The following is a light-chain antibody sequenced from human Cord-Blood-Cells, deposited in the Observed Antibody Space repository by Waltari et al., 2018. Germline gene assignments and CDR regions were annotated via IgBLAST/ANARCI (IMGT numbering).Light chain of an antibody. CDR3: QKYNSAPFT. CDR2: AAS. V-gene: IGKV1-27*01. CDR1: HGISNY. Sequence: DIQMTQSPSSLSASVGDRVTITCRASHGISNYLAWYQQKPGKVPKLHIYAASPLQSGVPSLFRVSGSGTDFTLTRSSLQPEDVATYYCQKYNSAPFTFGPGTKVDIK. J-gene: IGKJ3*01.